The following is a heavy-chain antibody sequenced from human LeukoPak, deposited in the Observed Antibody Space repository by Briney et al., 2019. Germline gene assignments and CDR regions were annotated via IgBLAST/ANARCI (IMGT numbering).Heavy chain of an antibody. V-gene: IGHV4-59*12. CDR3: ARDGGTTSNPSHDTFAI. CDR1: GGSLSTYY. Sequence: SETLSLTCSVSGGSLSTYYWTWLRPPPGRGLEWFGYISHSESAYYSPSLESRITISVDRSKSQFSLKLKSVTAADTAIYYCARDGGTTSNPSHDTFAIWGQGTMVAVSS. CDR2: ISHSESA. J-gene: IGHJ3*02. D-gene: IGHD4-11*01.